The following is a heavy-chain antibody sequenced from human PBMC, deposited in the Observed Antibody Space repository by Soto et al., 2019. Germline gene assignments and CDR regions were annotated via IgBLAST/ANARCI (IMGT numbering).Heavy chain of an antibody. CDR2: ISDDGSNK. V-gene: IGHV3-30*18. J-gene: IGHJ4*02. Sequence: QVQLVESGGGVVQPGRSLRLSCAASGFTFSSYGMHWVRQAPGKGLEWVAVISDDGSNKYYADSVKGRFTISRDNSKKTLYLQMNSLRAEDTAVYYCAKDVDSAMVWWRALPDYWGQGTLVTVSS. CDR3: AKDVDSAMVWWRALPDY. D-gene: IGHD5-18*01. CDR1: GFTFSSYG.